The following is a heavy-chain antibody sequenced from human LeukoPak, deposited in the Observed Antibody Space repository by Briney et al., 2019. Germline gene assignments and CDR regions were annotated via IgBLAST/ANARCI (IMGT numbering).Heavy chain of an antibody. D-gene: IGHD3-10*01. Sequence: GGSLRLSCAASGFTFSSYSMNWVRQAPGKGLEWVSYISSSSSTIYYADSVKGRFTISRDNAKNSLYLRMNSLRDEDTAVYYCARQVENYGYFYWGQGTLVTVSS. V-gene: IGHV3-48*02. CDR2: ISSSSSTI. CDR3: ARQVENYGYFY. CDR1: GFTFSSYS. J-gene: IGHJ4*02.